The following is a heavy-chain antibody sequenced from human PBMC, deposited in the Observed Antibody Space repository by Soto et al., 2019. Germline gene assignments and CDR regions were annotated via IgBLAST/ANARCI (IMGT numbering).Heavy chain of an antibody. D-gene: IGHD2-15*01. V-gene: IGHV4-4*02. CDR2: IYHSGST. Sequence: QVPLQESGPRLVRPSGTLSLTCTVSSGSISTANWWSWVLQPPGRGLEWIGEIYHSGSTNYNLSLKSRVTLSVDKSKNQFSLRLSSVTAADTATYYCARRGGGVVLAATTPFEYWGQGTLVTVSS. J-gene: IGHJ4*02. CDR3: ARRGGGVVLAATTPFEY. CDR1: SGSISTANW.